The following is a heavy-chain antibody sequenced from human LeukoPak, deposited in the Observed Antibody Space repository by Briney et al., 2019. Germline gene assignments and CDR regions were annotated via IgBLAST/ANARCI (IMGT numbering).Heavy chain of an antibody. Sequence: LPGGSLRLSCAASGFTFSSYWMSWVRQAPGKGLERVSAISGSRGNTYYADSVKGRFTISRDNSKNTRYLQMNNLRAEDTALYYCAKDFDSYYDSTGYGASFSYWGQGTLVTVSS. CDR3: AKDFDSYYDSTGYGASFSY. J-gene: IGHJ4*02. CDR1: GFTFSSYW. CDR2: ISGSRGNT. D-gene: IGHD3-22*01. V-gene: IGHV3-23*01.